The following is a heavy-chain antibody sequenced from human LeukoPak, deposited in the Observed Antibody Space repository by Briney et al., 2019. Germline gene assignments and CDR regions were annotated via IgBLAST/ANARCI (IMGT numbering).Heavy chain of an antibody. V-gene: IGHV3-30-3*01. Sequence: PGGSLRLSCAASGFTFSSYAMHWVRQAPGKGLEWVAVISYDGSNKYYADSVKGRFTISRDNSKNTLYLQMNSLRAEDTAMYYCARDCPSDGSSWYNYYYYYGMDVWGQGTTVTVSS. CDR3: ARDCPSDGSSWYNYYYYYGMDV. CDR1: GFTFSSYA. J-gene: IGHJ6*02. D-gene: IGHD6-13*01. CDR2: ISYDGSNK.